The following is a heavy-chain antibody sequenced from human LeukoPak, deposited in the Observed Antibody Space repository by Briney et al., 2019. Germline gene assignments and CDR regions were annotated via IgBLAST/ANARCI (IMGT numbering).Heavy chain of an antibody. Sequence: GGSLRLSCAASGFTFSSTGMHWVRQAPGKGLEWVAVVSYDGTNKYYADSVKGRFTVPRDNSKNTLYLQMNSLRAEDTALYYCAKGNYYGDYAYWGQGTLVTVSS. CDR1: GFTFSSTG. V-gene: IGHV3-30*18. CDR3: AKGNYYGDYAY. CDR2: VSYDGTNK. J-gene: IGHJ4*02. D-gene: IGHD4-17*01.